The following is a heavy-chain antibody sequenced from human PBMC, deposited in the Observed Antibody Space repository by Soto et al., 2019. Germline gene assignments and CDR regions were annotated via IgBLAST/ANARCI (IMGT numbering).Heavy chain of an antibody. CDR2: IISDGTNI. CDR1: GFTFSSYW. Sequence: LSCAASGFTFSSYWMNWVRQVPGKGLVWVSRIISDGTNIDYADSVKGRFTISRDNAKNTLYLQMNSLRADDTAVYYCARGGYTYGLDYWGQGTLVNVSS. V-gene: IGHV3-74*01. CDR3: ARGGYTYGLDY. D-gene: IGHD5-18*01. J-gene: IGHJ4*02.